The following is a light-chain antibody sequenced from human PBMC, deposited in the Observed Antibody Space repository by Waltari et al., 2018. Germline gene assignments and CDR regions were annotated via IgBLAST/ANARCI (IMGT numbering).Light chain of an antibody. V-gene: IGLV3-1*01. CDR3: QAWDSSTAWV. Sequence: SYELTQPPSVSVSPGQTASITCSGDKLGNKYVCWYQQKPGQSPVLVIYQDIRRPSGLPGRFSCSNSGNTATLTISGTQAMDEADYYCQAWDSSTAWVFGTGTKVTVL. CDR1: KLGNKY. CDR2: QDI. J-gene: IGLJ1*01.